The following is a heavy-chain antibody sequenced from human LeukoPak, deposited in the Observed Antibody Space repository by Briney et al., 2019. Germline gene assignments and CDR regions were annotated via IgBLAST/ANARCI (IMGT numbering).Heavy chain of an antibody. CDR3: ARVAKERVSGVYYFDY. CDR2: IGTAGDT. D-gene: IGHD1-1*01. V-gene: IGHV3-13*01. CDR1: GFTFSDYD. Sequence: PGGSLRLSCAASGFTFSDYDMHWVRQATGKGLEWVSAIGTAGDTYYTGSVKGRLTISRENAKNSLYLQMNSLRAGDTAVYYCARVAKERVSGVYYFDYWGQGTLVTVSS. J-gene: IGHJ4*02.